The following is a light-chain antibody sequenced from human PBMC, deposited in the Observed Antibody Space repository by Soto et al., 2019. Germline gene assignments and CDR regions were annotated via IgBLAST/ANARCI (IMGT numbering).Light chain of an antibody. CDR1: QSVSSN. Sequence: EIVMTQSPATLSVSPGERATLSCRASQSVSSNLAWYQQKPGQAPRLLIYGASTRATGIPARFSGSGSGTELTLTISSLQSEDFALYYCQQYNNWPPRGTFGQGTKVEIK. CDR3: QQYNNWPPRGT. V-gene: IGKV3-15*01. J-gene: IGKJ1*01. CDR2: GAS.